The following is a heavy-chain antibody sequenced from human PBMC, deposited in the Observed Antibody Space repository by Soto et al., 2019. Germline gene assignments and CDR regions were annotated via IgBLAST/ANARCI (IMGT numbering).Heavy chain of an antibody. CDR3: GSGRSGELVVFY. CDR2: ISPKSGGT. Sequence: QVQLVQSGAELKESGASVKVSCTASGYTFTGYYIHWVRQAPGQGLEWVGEISPKSGGTRYAQKFQGRVTMTKDTSISTVYMELTNLSPDDTAVYYCGSGRSGELVVFYWGQGTLVTVHS. V-gene: IGHV1-2*02. J-gene: IGHJ4*02. CDR1: GYTFTGYY. D-gene: IGHD6-25*01.